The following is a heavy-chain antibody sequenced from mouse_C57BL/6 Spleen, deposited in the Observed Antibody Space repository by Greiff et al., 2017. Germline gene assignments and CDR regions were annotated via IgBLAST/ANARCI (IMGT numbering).Heavy chain of an antibody. D-gene: IGHD1-1*01. CDR2: INPSSGYT. J-gene: IGHJ1*03. Sequence: QVQLQQSGAELAKPGASVKLSCKASGYTFTSYWMHWVKQRPGQGLEWIGYINPSSGYTKYNHKFKDKATLTADKSSSTAYMQLSSLTYEDSAVYYCARRHDGSEGYFDVWGTGTTVTVSS. V-gene: IGHV1-7*01. CDR3: ARRHDGSEGYFDV. CDR1: GYTFTSYW.